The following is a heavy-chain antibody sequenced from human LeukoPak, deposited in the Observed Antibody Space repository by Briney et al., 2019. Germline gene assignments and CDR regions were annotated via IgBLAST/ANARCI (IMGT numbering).Heavy chain of an antibody. D-gene: IGHD4-11*01. Sequence: KPSETLSLTCTVSGDSISSYYWSWVRQPAGKGLEWIGRIHPSGSTNYNPSLKSRVTLSVDTSKNQFSLKLTSVTAADTAVYYCAVDYTNYGTFDYWGQGTLVTVSS. CDR1: GDSISSYY. J-gene: IGHJ4*02. CDR2: IHPSGST. V-gene: IGHV4-4*07. CDR3: AVDYTNYGTFDY.